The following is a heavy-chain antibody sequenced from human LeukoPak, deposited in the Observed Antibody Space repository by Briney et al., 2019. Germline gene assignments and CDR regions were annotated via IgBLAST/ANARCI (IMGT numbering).Heavy chain of an antibody. D-gene: IGHD6-13*01. CDR2: INPNSGGT. CDR1: GYTFTDYY. Sequence: ASVKVSCKASGYTFTDYYMLWMRQAPGQRLEWMGWINPNSGGTHFAQKFQGRVTMTSATSISTAYMELISLTSDATAVYSCARGPWQQPPPADLWGQGTLVTVSS. J-gene: IGHJ5*02. CDR3: ARGPWQQPPPADL. V-gene: IGHV1-2*02.